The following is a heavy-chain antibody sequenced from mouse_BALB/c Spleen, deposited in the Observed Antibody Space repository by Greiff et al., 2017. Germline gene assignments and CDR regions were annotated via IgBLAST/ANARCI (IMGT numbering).Heavy chain of an antibody. D-gene: IGHD1-1*01. CDR3: ARPNYGSSYLRDYFDY. CDR2: IYPGSGST. Sequence: LQQPGSELVRPGASVKLSCKASGYTFTSYWMHWVKQRPGQGLEWIGNIYPGSGSTNYDEKFKSKATLTVDTSSSTAYMQLSSLTSEDSAVYYCARPNYGSSYLRDYFDYWGQGTTLTVSS. V-gene: IGHV1S22*01. CDR1: GYTFTSYW. J-gene: IGHJ2*01.